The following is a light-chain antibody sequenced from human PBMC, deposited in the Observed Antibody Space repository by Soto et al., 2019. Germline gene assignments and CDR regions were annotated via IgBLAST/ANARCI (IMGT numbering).Light chain of an antibody. V-gene: IGKV1-5*03. CDR1: ESIDSW. J-gene: IGKJ5*01. CDR3: QQYNSYGT. CDR2: KAS. Sequence: DIRMTQSRSTLSGSVGDIVTITCRASESIDSWLAWHQQKPGRAPKLLISKASSLESGVPSRFSGSGSGTEFTLTISSLQPDDFATYYCQQYNSYGTFGQGTRLEIK.